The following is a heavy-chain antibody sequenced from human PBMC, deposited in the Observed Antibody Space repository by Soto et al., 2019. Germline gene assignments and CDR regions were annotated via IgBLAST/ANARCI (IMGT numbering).Heavy chain of an antibody. J-gene: IGHJ6*02. V-gene: IGHV3-33*01. CDR3: ARDWIGKGYYYGMDV. CDR1: GFTFSSYG. Sequence: GGSLRLSCAASGFTFSSYGMHWVRQAPGKGLEWVAVIWYDGSNKYYADSVKGRFTISRDNSKNTLYLQMNSLRAEDTAVYYCARDWIGKGYYYGMDVWGQGTTVTVSS. D-gene: IGHD3-10*01. CDR2: IWYDGSNK.